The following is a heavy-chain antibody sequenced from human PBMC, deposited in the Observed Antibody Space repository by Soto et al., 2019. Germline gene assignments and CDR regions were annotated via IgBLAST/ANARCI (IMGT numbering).Heavy chain of an antibody. CDR2: ISYDGSNK. CDR1: GFTFSSYG. V-gene: IGHV3-30*18. J-gene: IGHJ4*02. Sequence: QVQLVESGGGVVQPGRSLRLSCAASGFTFSSYGMHWVRQAPGKGLEWVAVISYDGSNKYYADSVKGRFTISRDNSKNTLYLQMNSLRAEDTAVYYCAKGGGDYSSPLDYWGQGTLVTVSP. D-gene: IGHD2-21*02. CDR3: AKGGGDYSSPLDY.